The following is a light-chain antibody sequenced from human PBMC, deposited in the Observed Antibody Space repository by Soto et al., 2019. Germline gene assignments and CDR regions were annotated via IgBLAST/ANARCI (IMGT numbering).Light chain of an antibody. CDR2: DAS. V-gene: IGKV3-15*01. J-gene: IGKJ2*01. Sequence: EIVMTQSPATLSVSPGERATLSCRASESVSRYLAWYQQKPGQAPRLLIYDASTRANGVPARFSGSGSGTEFNLTISSLQSEDFAVYFCQHYNHWPLMYTVGQGPKLEIK. CDR1: ESVSRY. CDR3: QHYNHWPLMYT.